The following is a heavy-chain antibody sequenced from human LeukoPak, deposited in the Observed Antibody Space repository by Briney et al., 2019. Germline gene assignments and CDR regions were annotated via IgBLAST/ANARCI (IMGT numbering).Heavy chain of an antibody. J-gene: IGHJ5*02. D-gene: IGHD3-9*01. CDR2: INHSGST. CDR1: GGSFSGYY. Sequence: SETLSLTCAVYGGSFSGYYWSWIRQPPGKGLEWIGEINHSGSTNYNPSLKSRVTISVDTSKNQFSLKLSSVTAADTAVYYCARGSPVPLRYFDWFQRGNWFDPWGQGTLVTVSS. CDR3: ARGSPVPLRYFDWFQRGNWFDP. V-gene: IGHV4-34*01.